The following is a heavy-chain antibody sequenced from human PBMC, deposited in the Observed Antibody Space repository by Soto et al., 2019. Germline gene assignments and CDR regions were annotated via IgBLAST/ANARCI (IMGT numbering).Heavy chain of an antibody. Sequence: VGSLRLSCAASGFTISSYSMNWVRQAPGKGLEWVSSISSSSTYISYAGSLKGRFTISRDNAKNSLYLQMNSLRAEDTAVYYCARHRRSPAEYYFDSWGQGTLVTVSS. CDR3: ARHRRSPAEYYFDS. V-gene: IGHV3-21*01. CDR1: GFTISSYS. J-gene: IGHJ4*02. CDR2: ISSSSTYI.